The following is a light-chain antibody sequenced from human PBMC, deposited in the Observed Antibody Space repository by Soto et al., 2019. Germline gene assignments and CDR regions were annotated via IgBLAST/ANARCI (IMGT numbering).Light chain of an antibody. V-gene: IGKV2-28*01. J-gene: IGKJ4*01. CDR2: LGS. CDR3: MQVLQTPLT. Sequence: VMTQSPLSLPVTPAEPASISCRSSQSLLYRDGNNYLDWYLQKPGQSPQLLIHLGSNRASGVPDRFSGSGSGTDFTLKISRVEAEDVGVYFCMQVLQTPLTFGGGTKLEIK. CDR1: QSLLYRDGNNY.